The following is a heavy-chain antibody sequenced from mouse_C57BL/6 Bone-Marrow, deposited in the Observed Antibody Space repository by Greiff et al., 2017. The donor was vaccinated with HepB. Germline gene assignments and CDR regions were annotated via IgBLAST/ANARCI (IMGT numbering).Heavy chain of an antibody. J-gene: IGHJ4*01. V-gene: IGHV14-2*01. Sequence: VQLQQPGAELVKPGASVKLSCKASGYTFTSYWMHWVKQRPGRGLEWIGRIDPEDGETKYAPKFQGKATITADTSSNTAYLQLSSLTSEDTAVYYCARGGGAYDGFYEGYWGQGTSVTVSS. CDR2: IDPEDGET. CDR3: ARGGGAYDGFYEGY. CDR1: GYTFTSYW. D-gene: IGHD2-3*01.